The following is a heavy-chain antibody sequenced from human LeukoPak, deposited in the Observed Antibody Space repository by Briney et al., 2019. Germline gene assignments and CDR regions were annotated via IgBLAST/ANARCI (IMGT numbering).Heavy chain of an antibody. CDR3: ARDRPRVGLDY. J-gene: IGHJ4*02. CDR2: ISISGSTI. CDR1: GFTFSSYE. D-gene: IGHD2-2*01. V-gene: IGHV3-48*03. Sequence: PGGSLRLSCAASGFTFSSYEMNWVRQAPGKGLEWVSYISISGSTIHYADPVKGRFTISRNNAKNALYLQMNSLRAEDMAVYYCARDRPRVGLDYWGQGTLVTVSS.